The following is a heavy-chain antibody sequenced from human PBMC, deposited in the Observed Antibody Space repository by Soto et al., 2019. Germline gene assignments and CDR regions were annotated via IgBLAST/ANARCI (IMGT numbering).Heavy chain of an antibody. Sequence: GGSLRLSCAASGFTFSSYWMHWVRQAPGRGLVWVSRINSDGSSTSYADSVKGRFTISRDNAKNTLYLQMNSLRAEDTAVYYCARDRYSSSWYADYWGQGTLVTVSS. V-gene: IGHV3-74*01. CDR1: GFTFSSYW. CDR2: INSDGSST. CDR3: ARDRYSSSWYADY. D-gene: IGHD6-13*01. J-gene: IGHJ4*02.